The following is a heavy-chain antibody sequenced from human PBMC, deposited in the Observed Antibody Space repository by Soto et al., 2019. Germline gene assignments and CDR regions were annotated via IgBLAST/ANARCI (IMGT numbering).Heavy chain of an antibody. J-gene: IGHJ4*02. CDR2: IKQDGSEK. V-gene: IGHV3-7*03. CDR1: GFTFSSYW. Sequence: GGSLRLSCAASGFTFSSYWMSWVRQAPGKGLEWVANIKQDGSEKYYVDSVKGRFTISRDNAKNSLYLQMNSLRAEDTAVYYCARVRDYYYGSGSYRYYFDYWGQGTLVTV. D-gene: IGHD3-10*01. CDR3: ARVRDYYYGSGSYRYYFDY.